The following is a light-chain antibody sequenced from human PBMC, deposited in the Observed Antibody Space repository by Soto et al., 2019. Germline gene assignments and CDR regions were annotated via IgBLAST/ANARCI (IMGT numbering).Light chain of an antibody. CDR1: SSNIGNNY. V-gene: IGLV1-44*01. Sequence: QSVLTQPPSASGTPGQRVTISCSGSSSNIGNNYVNWYQQLPGTAPKLLIYGHSQRPTGVPDRFSASKSGTSASLAISGLQSEDEADYYCAARDDNLSGDVFGTGTKVTVL. CDR2: GHS. CDR3: AARDDNLSGDV. J-gene: IGLJ1*01.